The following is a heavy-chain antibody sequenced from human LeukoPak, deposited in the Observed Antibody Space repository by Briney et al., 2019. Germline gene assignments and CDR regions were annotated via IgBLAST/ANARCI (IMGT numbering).Heavy chain of an antibody. CDR3: ARGAPYNWFDP. D-gene: IGHD1-26*01. Sequence: SETLSLTCTVSGGSISSYYWSWIRQPPGKRLEWIGYIYYSGSTNYNPSLKSRVTISVDTSKNQFSLKLSSVTAADTDVYYCARGAPYNWFDPWGQGTLVTVSS. CDR1: GGSISSYY. V-gene: IGHV4-59*01. J-gene: IGHJ5*02. CDR2: IYYSGST.